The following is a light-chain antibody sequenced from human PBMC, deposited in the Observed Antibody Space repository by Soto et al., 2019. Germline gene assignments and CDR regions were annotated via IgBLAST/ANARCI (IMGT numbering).Light chain of an antibody. J-gene: IGLJ2*01. CDR2: DVS. CDR1: SSDVGGYNY. Sequence: QSALPQPASVSGSPGQSITISCTGTSSDVGGYNYVSWYQQHPGKAPKLMIYDVSNRPSGVSNRFSVSKSGNTASLTISGLQAEGEADYYCSSYTSSSTLVVVVGGTEVTVL. CDR3: SSYTSSSTLVV. V-gene: IGLV2-14*01.